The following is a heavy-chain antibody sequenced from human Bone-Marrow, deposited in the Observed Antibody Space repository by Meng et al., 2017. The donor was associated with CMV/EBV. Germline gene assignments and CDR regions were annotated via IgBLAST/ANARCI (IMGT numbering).Heavy chain of an antibody. CDR1: GYTFIGYY. V-gene: IGHV1-2*02. CDR2: INPSSGGT. D-gene: IGHD2-2*01. CDR3: ARDSIVVPAIVYYYYGMDV. Sequence: ASVKVSCKASGYTFIGYYIHWVRQAPGQGLEWMAWINPSSGGTNYAQKFQGRVTMTRDTSISTAYMELSRLRSDDTAVYYCARDSIVVPAIVYYYYGMDVWGQGTTVTFAS. J-gene: IGHJ6*02.